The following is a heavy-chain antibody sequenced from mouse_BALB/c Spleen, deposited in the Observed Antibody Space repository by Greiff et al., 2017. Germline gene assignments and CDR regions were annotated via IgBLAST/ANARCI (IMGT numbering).Heavy chain of an antibody. Sequence: EVKLMESGPGLVKPSQSLSLTCTVTGYSITSDYAWNWIRQFPGNKLEWMGYISYSGSTSYNPSLKSRISITRDTSKNQFFLQLNSVTTEDTATYYCAREGNYDGPDYWGQGTTLTVSS. V-gene: IGHV3-2*02. CDR3: AREGNYDGPDY. CDR2: ISYSGST. CDR1: GYSITSDYA. D-gene: IGHD2-3*01. J-gene: IGHJ2*01.